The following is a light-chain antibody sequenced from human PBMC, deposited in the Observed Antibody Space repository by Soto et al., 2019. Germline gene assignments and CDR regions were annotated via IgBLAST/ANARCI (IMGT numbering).Light chain of an antibody. CDR3: QQLNSYPIT. CDR2: AAS. CDR1: QAISSY. V-gene: IGKV1-9*01. Sequence: DLQLTQTPSFLSASVGDRVTITCRASQAISSYLTWYQQKPGKAPKLLIYAASTLQSGVPSRFSGSGSGTEFTLTISSLQPEDFAAYYCQQLNSYPITFGQGTRLEIK. J-gene: IGKJ5*01.